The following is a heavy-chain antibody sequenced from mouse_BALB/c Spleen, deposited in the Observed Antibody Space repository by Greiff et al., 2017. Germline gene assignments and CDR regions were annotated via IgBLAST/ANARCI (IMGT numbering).Heavy chain of an antibody. CDR3: ARDKQYGNYEGYFDY. CDR2: IRNKANGYTT. Sequence: EVKLVESGGGLVQPGGSLRLSCATSGFTFTDYYMSWVRQPPGKALEWLGFIRNKANGYTTEYSASVKGRFTISRDNSQSILYLQMNTLRAEDSATYYCARDKQYGNYEGYFDYWGQGTTLTVSS. CDR1: GFTFTDYY. V-gene: IGHV7-3*02. J-gene: IGHJ2*01. D-gene: IGHD2-10*02.